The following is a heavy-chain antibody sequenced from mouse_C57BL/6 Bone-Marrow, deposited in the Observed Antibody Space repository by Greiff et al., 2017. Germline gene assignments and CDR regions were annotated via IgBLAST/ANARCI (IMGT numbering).Heavy chain of an antibody. V-gene: IGHV1-55*01. CDR3: ASALFAY. CDR2: IYPGSGST. J-gene: IGHJ3*01. Sequence: VQLQQPGAELVKPGASVKMSCKASGYTFTSYWITWVKQRPGQGLEWIGDIYPGSGSTNYNEKFKSKATLTVATSSSTAYMQLSSLSSEDSAVYFCASALFAYWGQGTLVTVSA. CDR1: GYTFTSYW.